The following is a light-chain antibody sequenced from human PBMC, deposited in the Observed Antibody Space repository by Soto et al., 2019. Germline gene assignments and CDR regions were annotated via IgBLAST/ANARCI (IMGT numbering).Light chain of an antibody. Sequence: DIQMTQSPSSLSVFVGDRVNITCRASQDIGTYLHWFQENPGRAPKLLISTYPTLQSAVPSRFRGSGSGADFTLTITSLQPEDFATYFCLQTFGSPLTFGGGTRVQ. V-gene: IGKV1-39*01. J-gene: IGKJ4*01. CDR1: QDIGTY. CDR3: LQTFGSPLT. CDR2: TYP.